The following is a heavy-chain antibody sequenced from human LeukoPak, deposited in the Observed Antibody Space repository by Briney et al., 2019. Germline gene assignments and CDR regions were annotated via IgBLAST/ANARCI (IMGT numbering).Heavy chain of an antibody. V-gene: IGHV3-30*02. J-gene: IGHJ6*03. CDR1: GFTFSGYG. D-gene: IGHD5-24*01. CDR2: IRYDGTNK. CDR3: AKDKNDYNASYYMDV. Sequence: GGSLRLSCAASGFTFSGYGIHWVRQAPGKGVEWVACIRYDGTNKFYADTVKGRFTISRDNSKNTLYLQMNSLRAEDTAVYYCAKDKNDYNASYYMDVWGKGTTVTVSS.